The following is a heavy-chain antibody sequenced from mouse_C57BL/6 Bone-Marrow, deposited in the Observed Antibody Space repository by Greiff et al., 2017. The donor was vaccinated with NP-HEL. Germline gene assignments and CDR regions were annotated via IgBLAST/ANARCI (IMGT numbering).Heavy chain of an antibody. CDR2: ISYDGSN. CDR1: GYSITSGYY. Sequence: EVKLMESGPGLVKPSQSLSLTCSVTGYSITSGYYWNWIRQFPGNKLEWMGYISYDGSNNYNPSLKNRISITRDTSKNQFFLKLNSVTTEDTATYYCASSADFDYWGQGTTLTVSS. D-gene: IGHD6-1*01. CDR3: ASSADFDY. J-gene: IGHJ2*01. V-gene: IGHV3-6*01.